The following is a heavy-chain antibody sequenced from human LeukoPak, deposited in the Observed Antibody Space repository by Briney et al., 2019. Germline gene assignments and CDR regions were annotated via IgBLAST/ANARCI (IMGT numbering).Heavy chain of an antibody. J-gene: IGHJ4*02. CDR3: ATRTISSTGFFDY. D-gene: IGHD6-13*01. CDR2: IYPGDSDT. CDR1: GYSFANYW. V-gene: IGHV5-51*01. Sequence: GESLKISCKGSGYSFANYWIAWVRQMPGKGLEWMGIIYPGDSDTRYSPSFQGQVTISADKSISTSYLQWSSLKASDTAMYYCATRTISSTGFFDYWGQGTLVTVSS.